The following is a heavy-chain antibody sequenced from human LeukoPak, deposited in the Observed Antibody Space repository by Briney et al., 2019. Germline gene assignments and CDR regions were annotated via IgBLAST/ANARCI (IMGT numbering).Heavy chain of an antibody. CDR1: GGSISSSSYY. V-gene: IGHV4-39*01. CDR3: ATMGSGSYYY. D-gene: IGHD1-26*01. J-gene: IGHJ4*02. CDR2: IYYSGST. Sequence: PETLSLTCTVSGGSISSSSYYWGWIRQPPGKGLEWIGNIYYSGSTYYNPSLKSRVTISVDTSKNQFSLKLTSVTAADTAVYYCATMGSGSYYYWGQGTLVTVSS.